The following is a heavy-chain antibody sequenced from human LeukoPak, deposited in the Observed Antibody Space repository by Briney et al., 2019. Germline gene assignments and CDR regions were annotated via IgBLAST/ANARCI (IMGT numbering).Heavy chain of an antibody. CDR3: ARSIYCSGGSCYGEFDY. D-gene: IGHD2-15*01. Sequence: GASVKVSCKASGLSLTHDGISWVRQAPGQGLEWMGWISAYNGNTNYAQKLQGRVTLTTDTSTSTAYMELRSLRSDDTAVYYCARSIYCSGGSCYGEFDYWGQGTLVTVSS. CDR1: GLSLTHDG. V-gene: IGHV1-18*01. J-gene: IGHJ4*02. CDR2: ISAYNGNT.